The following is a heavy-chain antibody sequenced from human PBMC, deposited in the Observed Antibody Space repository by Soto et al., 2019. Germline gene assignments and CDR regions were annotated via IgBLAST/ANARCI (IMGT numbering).Heavy chain of an antibody. V-gene: IGHV4-31*03. J-gene: IGHJ6*02. Sequence: PSETLSLTCTVSGGSISSAGYYWSWIRQHPGKGLEWIGYIYYSGSTYYNPSLKSSVTISVDTSKNQFSLKLSSVTAADKAVYYCARANTYCSGGSCYGYYYYGMHXWGQVTTVTVS. CDR2: IYYSGST. CDR1: GGSISSAGYY. CDR3: ARANTYCSGGSCYGYYYYGMHX. D-gene: IGHD2-15*01.